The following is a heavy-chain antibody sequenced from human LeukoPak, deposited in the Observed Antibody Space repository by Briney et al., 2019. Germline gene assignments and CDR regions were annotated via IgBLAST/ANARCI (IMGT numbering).Heavy chain of an antibody. J-gene: IGHJ4*02. Sequence: GGSLRLSCAASGFAVSSNYMSWVRQAPGKGLEWVSVIYSGGSTDYADSVKGRFTISRDNSKNTLYLQMNSLRAEDTAVYYCARGRGYSAYDLPYPFDYWGQGTLVTVSS. D-gene: IGHD5-12*01. CDR3: ARGRGYSAYDLPYPFDY. CDR1: GFAVSSNY. V-gene: IGHV3-66*01. CDR2: IYSGGST.